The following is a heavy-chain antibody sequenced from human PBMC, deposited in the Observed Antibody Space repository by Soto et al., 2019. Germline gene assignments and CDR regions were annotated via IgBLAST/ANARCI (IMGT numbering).Heavy chain of an antibody. D-gene: IGHD1-7*01. CDR3: ARGNYEPLYYYYGMDV. V-gene: IGHV1-69*13. Sequence: SVKVSCKGSGGTFSSYPISWVPAAPGQGLEWMGGIIPIFGTANYAQKFQGRVTITADESTSTAYMELSSLRSEDTAVYYCARGNYEPLYYYYGMDVWGQGTTVTVSS. CDR2: IIPIFGTA. CDR1: GGTFSSYP. J-gene: IGHJ6*02.